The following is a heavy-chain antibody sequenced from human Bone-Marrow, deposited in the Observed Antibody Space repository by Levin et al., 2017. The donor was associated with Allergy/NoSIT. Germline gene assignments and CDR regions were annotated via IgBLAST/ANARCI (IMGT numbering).Heavy chain of an antibody. V-gene: IGHV4-4*07. CDR1: GGSISGHY. CDR3: ARGLSCSSSSCYYSAFDL. CDR2: IYSGGST. D-gene: IGHD2-2*01. J-gene: IGHJ3*01. Sequence: TSETLSLIGNVSGGSISGHYWSWIRQPAEKGLEWIGRIYSGGSTSYNPSLKSRITMSVDTSKNQFSLRLSSVTAADTAVYFCARGLSCSSSSCYYSAFDLWGQGAMVTVSS.